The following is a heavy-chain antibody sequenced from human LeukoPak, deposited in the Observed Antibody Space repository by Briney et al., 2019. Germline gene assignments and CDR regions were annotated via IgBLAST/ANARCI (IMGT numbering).Heavy chain of an antibody. V-gene: IGHV4-38-2*02. CDR3: ARETADLGRSLDS. Sequence: PSETLSLTCTVSGYSISSGYYWGWIRQPPGKGLEWIGGIYHSGSTYYNPSLKSRVTISVDTSKNQFSLNLTSVTAADTAVYFCARETADLGRSLDSWGQGTLVTVSS. J-gene: IGHJ4*02. CDR1: GYSISSGYY. CDR2: IYHSGST. D-gene: IGHD1-26*01.